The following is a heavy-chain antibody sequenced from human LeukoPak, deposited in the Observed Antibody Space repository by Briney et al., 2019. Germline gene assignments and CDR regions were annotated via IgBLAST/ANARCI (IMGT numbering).Heavy chain of an antibody. J-gene: IGHJ4*02. Sequence: SETLSLTCAVSAYSISSGYYWGWIRQPPGKGLEWIGSIYHSGSTYYNPSLKSRVTISVDTSKNQFSLKLSSVTAADTAVYYCARADTAMATFDYWGQGTLVTVSS. V-gene: IGHV4-38-2*01. CDR2: IYHSGST. D-gene: IGHD5-18*01. CDR3: ARADTAMATFDY. CDR1: AYSISSGYY.